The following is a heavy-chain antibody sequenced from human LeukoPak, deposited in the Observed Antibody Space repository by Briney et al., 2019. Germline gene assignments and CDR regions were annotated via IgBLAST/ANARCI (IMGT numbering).Heavy chain of an antibody. J-gene: IGHJ6*03. Sequence: SETLSLTCTVSGGSISSYSWSWIRQPPGKGLEWIGYIYYSGSTNYNPSLKSRVTISVDTSKNQFSLKLSSVTAADTAVYYCAGGGRFLEWLTLGEFDYYMDVWGKGTTVTVPS. CDR1: GGSISSYS. V-gene: IGHV4-59*08. CDR3: AGGGRFLEWLTLGEFDYYMDV. CDR2: IYYSGST. D-gene: IGHD3-3*01.